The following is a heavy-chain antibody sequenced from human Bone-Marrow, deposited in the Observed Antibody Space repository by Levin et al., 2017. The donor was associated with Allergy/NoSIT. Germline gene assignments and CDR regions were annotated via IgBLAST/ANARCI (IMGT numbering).Heavy chain of an antibody. V-gene: IGHV3-9*01. D-gene: IGHD3-16*01. Sequence: SLKISCATSKFIFDDYGMYWVRQAPGKGLEWVSGISWNGGKTHYADSVKGRFTISRDNAKNSLYLQMNSLRTEDTALYYCVKSLSTMTIRDGFDFWGQGTMVTVSA. CDR2: ISWNGGKT. CDR1: KFIFDDYG. CDR3: VKSLSTMTIRDGFDF. J-gene: IGHJ3*01.